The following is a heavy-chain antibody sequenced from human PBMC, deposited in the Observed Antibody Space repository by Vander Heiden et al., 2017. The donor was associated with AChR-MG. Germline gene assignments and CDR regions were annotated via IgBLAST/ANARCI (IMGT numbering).Heavy chain of an antibody. Sequence: QVQLVESGGGVVQPGRSLRLSCAASGFTFSSDGMHWVRQAPGKGLEWVAVIWYDGSNKYCADSVKGRFTISRDNSKNTLYLQMNSLRAEDTAVYYCARDPPYSSGWYYFDYWGQGTLVTVSS. CDR1: GFTFSSDG. J-gene: IGHJ4*02. D-gene: IGHD6-19*01. CDR2: IWYDGSNK. CDR3: ARDPPYSSGWYYFDY. V-gene: IGHV3-33*01.